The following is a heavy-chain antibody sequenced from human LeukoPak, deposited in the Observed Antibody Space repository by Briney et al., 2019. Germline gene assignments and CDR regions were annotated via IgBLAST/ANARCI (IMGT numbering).Heavy chain of an antibody. J-gene: IGHJ6*02. CDR2: ISRNGDST. Sequence: GGSLRLSCAASGLTFSNFVMSWVRQAPGKGLEWVSGISRNGDSTYYADSVKGRFTISRDNSKNTLYPQMNSLRAEDTAVYYCARDRSWGSGYNYGMDVWGQGTTVTVSS. D-gene: IGHD2-15*01. V-gene: IGHV3-23*01. CDR3: ARDRSWGSGYNYGMDV. CDR1: GLTFSNFV.